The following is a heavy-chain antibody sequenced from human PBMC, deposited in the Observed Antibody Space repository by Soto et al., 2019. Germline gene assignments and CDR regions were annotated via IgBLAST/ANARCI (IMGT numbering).Heavy chain of an antibody. CDR1: GGSISSSSYY. D-gene: IGHD3-3*01. CDR2: IYYSGST. J-gene: IGHJ4*02. CDR3: ARGSLLRFFVY. V-gene: IGHV4-39*07. Sequence: SETLSLTCTVSGGSISSSSYYWGWIRQPPGKGLEWIGSIYYSGSTYYNPSLKSRVTISVDTSKNQFSLKLSSVTAADTAVYYCARGSLLRFFVYWGQGTLVTVSS.